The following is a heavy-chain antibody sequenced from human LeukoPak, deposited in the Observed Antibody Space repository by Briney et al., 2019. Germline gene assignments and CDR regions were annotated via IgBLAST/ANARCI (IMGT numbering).Heavy chain of an antibody. CDR3: ANWFKGD. J-gene: IGHJ4*02. D-gene: IGHD3-10*01. CDR1: GFTVSSNY. Sequence: GGSLRLSCAASGFTVSSNYMSWVRQAPGKGLEWVSVIFSGGTTYYADSVKGRFTISRDNSKNMVYLHMNSLRAEDTAVYYCANWFKGDWGQGTLVTVSS. V-gene: IGHV3-66*01. CDR2: IFSGGTT.